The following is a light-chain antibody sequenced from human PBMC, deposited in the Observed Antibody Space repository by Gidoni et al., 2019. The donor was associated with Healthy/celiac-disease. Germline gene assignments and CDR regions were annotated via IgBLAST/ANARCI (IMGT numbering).Light chain of an antibody. V-gene: IGLV2-14*01. CDR1: SSDVGGYNY. CDR2: AVS. CDR3: SSYTCSSTLV. Sequence: QSALTQPVSVSGSPGQSITISCTGTSSDVGGYNYVSWYQQHPGKAPKLMIYAVSNRPAGVSKRFPGSKSGNTASLTISGLQAEDEAVYYCSSYTCSSTLVFGGGTKLTVL. J-gene: IGLJ2*01.